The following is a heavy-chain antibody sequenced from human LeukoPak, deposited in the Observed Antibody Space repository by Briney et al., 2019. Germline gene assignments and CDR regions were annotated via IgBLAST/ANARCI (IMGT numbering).Heavy chain of an antibody. CDR3: TTDPGEVPDY. D-gene: IGHD4-17*01. J-gene: IGHJ4*02. V-gene: IGHV3-15*01. CDR1: GFNFNNAW. CDR2: IKNKADGGTT. Sequence: KPGGSLRLSCAASGFNFNNAWMSWVRQAPRKGQEWVGRIKNKADGGTTDYAAPVKERFTISRDDSKNTLFLQMNSLKTEDTAMYYCTTDPGEVPDYWGQGTLVTVSS.